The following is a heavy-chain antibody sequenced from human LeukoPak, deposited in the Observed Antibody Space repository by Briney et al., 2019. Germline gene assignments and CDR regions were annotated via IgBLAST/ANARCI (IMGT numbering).Heavy chain of an antibody. Sequence: SETLSLTCTVSGHSISSGYYWGWIRQPPGKGLEWIGSIYYSGSTYYNPSLKSRVTISVDTSKNQFSLKLSSVTAADTAVYYCARGSASFLTGYPYFDYWGQGTLVTVSS. D-gene: IGHD3-9*01. CDR1: GHSISSGYY. CDR3: ARGSASFLTGYPYFDY. V-gene: IGHV4-38-2*02. CDR2: IYYSGST. J-gene: IGHJ4*02.